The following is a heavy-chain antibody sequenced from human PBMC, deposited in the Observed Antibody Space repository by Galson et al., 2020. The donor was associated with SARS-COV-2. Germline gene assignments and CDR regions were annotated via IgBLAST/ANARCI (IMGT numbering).Heavy chain of an antibody. D-gene: IGHD3-3*01. CDR1: GGSVSSGDYY. J-gene: IGHJ6*02. CDR3: ARIFRRDYHTLDV. V-gene: IGHV4-61*08. CDR2: IFYTGNT. Sequence: SETLSLTCTVSGGSVSSGDYYWSWIRQPPGKGLEWIGYIFYTGNTNQNPSLKGRVSISLDTSKNQFSLRLTSVTAADTAVYYCARIFRRDYHTLDVWGQGTTVTVSS.